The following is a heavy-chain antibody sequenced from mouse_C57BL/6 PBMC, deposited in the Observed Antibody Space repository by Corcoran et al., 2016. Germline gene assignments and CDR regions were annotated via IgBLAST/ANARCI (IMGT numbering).Heavy chain of an antibody. CDR1: GYTFTDYY. Sequence: QVQLQQSGPELVKPGASVKISCKASGYTFTDYYINWVKQRPGQGLEWIGWIFPGSGSAYYNEKFKGKATLTVDKSSSTAYMLFSSLTSEDSAVYFCARSRDLRYAYWGQGTTLTVSS. CDR2: IFPGSGSA. J-gene: IGHJ2*01. V-gene: IGHV1-75*01. CDR3: ARSRDLRYAY. D-gene: IGHD1-1*01.